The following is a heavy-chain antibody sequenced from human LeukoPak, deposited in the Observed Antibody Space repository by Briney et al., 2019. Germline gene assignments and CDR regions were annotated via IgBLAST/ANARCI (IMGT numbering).Heavy chain of an antibody. CDR3: AKDLEGGYYDRSGYYGDFDY. D-gene: IGHD3-22*01. J-gene: IGHJ4*02. V-gene: IGHV3-23*01. CDR1: GFTFSSYA. Sequence: GGSLRLSCPASGFTFSSYAISCVRQAPGKGLEWVSAISGSGGSTYYADSVKGRFTISRDNSKNPLYLQMNSLRAEATAVYYWAKDLEGGYYDRSGYYGDFDYWGQGTLVTVSS. CDR2: ISGSGGST.